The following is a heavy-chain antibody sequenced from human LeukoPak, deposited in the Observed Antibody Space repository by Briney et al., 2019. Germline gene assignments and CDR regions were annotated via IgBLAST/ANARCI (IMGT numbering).Heavy chain of an antibody. CDR1: GFTFSSYA. D-gene: IGHD4-23*01. CDR2: ISGSGANT. V-gene: IGHV3-23*01. J-gene: IGHJ4*02. Sequence: PGGSLRLSCAASGFTFSSYAMTWVRQPPGKGLEWVSSISGSGANTYYAVSVKGRFSISRDNSKNTLYLLMNSLRVGDTAVYYCAKDRLWDTVVTQGTFDSWGQGTLVTVSS. CDR3: AKDRLWDTVVTQGTFDS.